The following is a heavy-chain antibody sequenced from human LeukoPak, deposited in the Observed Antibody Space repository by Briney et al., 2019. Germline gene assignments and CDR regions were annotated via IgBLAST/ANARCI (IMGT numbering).Heavy chain of an antibody. CDR3: ARDRDGYDQADY. Sequence: SLRLSCAASGFTFSSYSMNWVRQAPGKGLEWVSSISSSSSYIYYADSVKGRFTISRDNAKNSLYLQMNSLRAEDTAVYYCARDRDGYDQADYWGQGTLVTVPS. CDR1: GFTFSSYS. V-gene: IGHV3-21*01. CDR2: ISSSSSYI. D-gene: IGHD5-12*01. J-gene: IGHJ4*02.